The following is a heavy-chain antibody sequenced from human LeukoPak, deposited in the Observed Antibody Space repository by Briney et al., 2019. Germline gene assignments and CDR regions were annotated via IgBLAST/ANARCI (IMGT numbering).Heavy chain of an antibody. J-gene: IGHJ3*02. Sequence: GGSLRLSCAASGFTFDDYGMSWVRQAPGKGLEWVSGINWNGGSTGYADSVKGRFTISRDNAKNSLYLQMNSLRAEDTALYYCARGILYYYGSGSYYSPLDASDIWGQGTMVTVSS. CDR3: ARGILYYYGSGSYYSPLDASDI. CDR2: INWNGGST. CDR1: GFTFDDYG. D-gene: IGHD3-10*01. V-gene: IGHV3-20*04.